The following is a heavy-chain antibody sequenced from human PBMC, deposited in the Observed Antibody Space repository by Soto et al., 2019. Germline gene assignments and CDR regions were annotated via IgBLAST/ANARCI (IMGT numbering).Heavy chain of an antibody. CDR1: GGSISSGVYS. D-gene: IGHD3-3*01. Sequence: SETLSLTCAVSGGSISSGVYSWSWIRHPPGNGLEWIGYIYHSGSTYYNPSLKSRVTISVDRSKNQFSLKLSSVTAADTAVYYCARAKSFPYYDFCGGQGDWFDHWGQGTLLTVSS. J-gene: IGHJ5*02. CDR3: ARAKSFPYYDFCGGQGDWFDH. V-gene: IGHV4-30-2*01. CDR2: IYHSGST.